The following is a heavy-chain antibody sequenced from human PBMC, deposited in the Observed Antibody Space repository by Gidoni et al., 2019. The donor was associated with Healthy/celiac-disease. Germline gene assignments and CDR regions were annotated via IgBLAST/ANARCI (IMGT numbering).Heavy chain of an antibody. CDR3: AKDCYYPVGYFDY. D-gene: IGHD1-26*01. CDR1: RVFAGSYA. CDR2: ISGSGGST. V-gene: IGHV3-23*01. Sequence: EVQLFVSGGCLLQPGGSLRPPCAPARVFAGSYAMSWVRQAPGKGLEWVSAISGSGGSTYYAESVKGRFTISRDNSKNTLYLKMNSLRAEDTAVYYCAKDCYYPVGYFDYWGQGTLVTVSS. J-gene: IGHJ4*02.